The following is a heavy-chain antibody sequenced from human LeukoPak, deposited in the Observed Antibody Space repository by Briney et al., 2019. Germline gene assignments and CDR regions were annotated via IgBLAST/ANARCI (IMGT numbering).Heavy chain of an antibody. D-gene: IGHD3-10*01. CDR2: IYYSGST. J-gene: IGHJ4*02. CDR3: ARDYYGSGSYLY. CDR1: GGSFSGYY. Sequence: SETLSLTCAVYGGSFSGYYWSWIRQPPGKGLEWIGYIYYSGSTYYNPSLKSRVTISVDTSKNQFSLKLSSVTAADTAVYYCARDYYGSGSYLYRGQGTLVTVSS. V-gene: IGHV4-30-4*08.